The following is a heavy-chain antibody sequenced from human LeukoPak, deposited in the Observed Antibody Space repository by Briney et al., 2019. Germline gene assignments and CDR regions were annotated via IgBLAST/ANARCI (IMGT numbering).Heavy chain of an antibody. CDR3: ARAGGLVTAIAR. D-gene: IGHD2-21*02. J-gene: IGHJ4*02. V-gene: IGHV4-34*01. CDR2: INHSGST. Sequence: SETLSLTCAVYGGSFSGYYWSWIRQTPGKGLEWIGEINHSGSTNYNPSLKSRVTISVDTSKNQFSLKLSSVTAADTAVYYCARAGGLVTAIARWGQGTLVTVSS. CDR1: GGSFSGYY.